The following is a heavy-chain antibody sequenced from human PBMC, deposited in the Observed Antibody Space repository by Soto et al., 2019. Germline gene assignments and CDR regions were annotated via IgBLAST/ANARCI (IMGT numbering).Heavy chain of an antibody. Sequence: QVQLVESGGGLVKPGGSLRLSCAASGFTFSDYYMSWIRQAPGKGLEWVSYISSSSSYTNYADSVKGRFTISRDNAKNSRYLQMNSLRAEDTAVYYCAREERGNDYYGMDVWGQGTTVTVSS. D-gene: IGHD2-15*01. CDR3: AREERGNDYYGMDV. J-gene: IGHJ6*02. CDR1: GFTFSDYY. CDR2: ISSSSSYT. V-gene: IGHV3-11*05.